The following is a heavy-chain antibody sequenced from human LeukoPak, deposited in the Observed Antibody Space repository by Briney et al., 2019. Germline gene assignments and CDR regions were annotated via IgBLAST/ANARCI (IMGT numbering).Heavy chain of an antibody. CDR2: ISYDGSDK. D-gene: IGHD6-19*01. Sequence: PGRSLRLPCAASGFTFSSYAMHWVRQAPGKGLEWVAIISYDGSDKYYAGSVKGRLTISRDNSKSTLYLQMISLRTEDTAVYYCARADGSVAGPPSGHWGQGTLVTVSS. CDR1: GFTFSSYA. V-gene: IGHV3-30-3*01. CDR3: ARADGSVAGPPSGH. J-gene: IGHJ4*02.